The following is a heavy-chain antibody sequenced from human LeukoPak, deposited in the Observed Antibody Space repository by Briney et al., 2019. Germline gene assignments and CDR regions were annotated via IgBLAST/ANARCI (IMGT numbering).Heavy chain of an antibody. D-gene: IGHD1-26*01. CDR3: AKGGKWDVTPFDY. CDR2: ISGGGGT. V-gene: IGHV3-23*01. CDR1: GFTFTTYV. Sequence: GGSLRLSCAASGFTFTTYVLSWVRQAPGKGLEWVSGISGGGGTYYADSVKGRFTISRDNSKNTLYLQVNSLRAEDTAVYYCAKGGKWDVTPFDYWGQGTLVTVSS. J-gene: IGHJ4*02.